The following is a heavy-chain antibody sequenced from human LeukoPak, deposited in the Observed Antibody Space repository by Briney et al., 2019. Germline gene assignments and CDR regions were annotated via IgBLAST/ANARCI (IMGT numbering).Heavy chain of an antibody. CDR3: ARDLAYSRLDY. D-gene: IGHD5-18*01. CDR2: INPDGNKK. J-gene: IGHJ4*02. V-gene: IGHV3-7*01. Sequence: GGSLRLSCAVSGLTFSSSWMDWVRQAPGKGLEWVASINPDGNKKYSADSVEGRFTISRNNAENSLYLQMNSLRVEDTAFYYCARDLAYSRLDYWGQGMLVTVSS. CDR1: GLTFSSSW.